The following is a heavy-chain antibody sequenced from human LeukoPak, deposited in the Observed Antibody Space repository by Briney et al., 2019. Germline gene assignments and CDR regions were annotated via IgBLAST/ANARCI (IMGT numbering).Heavy chain of an antibody. J-gene: IGHJ4*01. CDR3: ARGVAAAGTPLWDY. Sequence: PSETLSLTCAVYGGSFSGYYWSWIRQPPGKGLEWIGEINHSGSTNYNPSLKSRVTISVDTSKNQFSLKLSSVTAADTAVYYCARGVAAAGTPLWDYWGQEPWSPSPQ. CDR1: GGSFSGYY. V-gene: IGHV4-34*01. D-gene: IGHD6-13*01. CDR2: INHSGST.